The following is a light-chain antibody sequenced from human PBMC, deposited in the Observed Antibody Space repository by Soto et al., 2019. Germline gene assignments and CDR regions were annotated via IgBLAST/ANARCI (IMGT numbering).Light chain of an antibody. V-gene: IGLV8-61*01. CDR3: QSYHSSNVV. CDR1: SGSVSTSYY. CDR2: STN. J-gene: IGLJ2*01. Sequence: QAVVTQEPSFSVSPGGTVTLTCGLSSGSVSTSYYPSWYQQTPGQAPRTLIYSTNTRSSGVPDRFSGSILGNKAALTISRLKTEDEADYYCQSYHSSNVVFGGGTKLTVL.